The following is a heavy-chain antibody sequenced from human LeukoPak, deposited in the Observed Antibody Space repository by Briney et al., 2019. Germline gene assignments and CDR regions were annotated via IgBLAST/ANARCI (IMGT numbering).Heavy chain of an antibody. CDR1: GFSFSKYW. V-gene: IGHV3-7*03. CDR2: IKEDGSEK. CDR3: VRDMDV. Sequence: KSGGSLRLSCAVSGFSFSKYWMNWVRQAPGKGLEWVANIKEDGSEKNYVDSVKGRFTISRDNAKNSLYLQMNSLRVEDTAMYYCVRDMDVWGQGTTVTVSS. J-gene: IGHJ6*02.